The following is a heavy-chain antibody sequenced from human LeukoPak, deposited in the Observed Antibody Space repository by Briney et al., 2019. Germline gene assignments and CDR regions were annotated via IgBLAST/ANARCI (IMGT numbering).Heavy chain of an antibody. CDR2: IYTSGST. J-gene: IGHJ5*02. CDR3: ARGLTHGGATRINRFDP. V-gene: IGHV4-4*09. Sequence: SETLSLTCTVSGGSISSYYWSWIRQPPGKGLEWIGYIYTSGSTNYNPSLKSRVTISVDTSKNQFSLKLSSVTAADTAVYYCARGLTHGGATRINRFDPWGQGTLVTVSS. CDR1: GGSISSYY. D-gene: IGHD1-26*01.